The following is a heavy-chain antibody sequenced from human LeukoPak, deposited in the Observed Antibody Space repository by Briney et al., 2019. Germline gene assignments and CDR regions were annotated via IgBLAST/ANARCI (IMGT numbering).Heavy chain of an antibody. CDR3: ARVSVAGAPDY. Sequence: AASVKVSCKASGYTFTSYAMHWVRQAPGQRLEWMGWINAGNGNTKYSQKFQGRVTITADESTSTAYMELSSLRSEDTAVYYCARVSVAGAPDYWGQGTLVTVSS. D-gene: IGHD6-19*01. J-gene: IGHJ4*02. CDR1: GYTFTSYA. V-gene: IGHV1-3*01. CDR2: INAGNGNT.